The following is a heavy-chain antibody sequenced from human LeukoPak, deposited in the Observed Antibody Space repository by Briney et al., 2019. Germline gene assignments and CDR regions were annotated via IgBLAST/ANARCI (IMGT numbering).Heavy chain of an antibody. V-gene: IGHV1-69*05. CDR3: ARDCPDILTGYATYNWFDP. CDR1: GGTFSSYA. Sequence: SVKVSCKASGGTFSSYAISWVRQAPGQGLEWMGGIIPIFGTANYAQKFPGRVTITTDESTSTAYMELSSLRSEDTAVYYCARDCPDILTGYATYNWFDPWGQGTLVTVSS. CDR2: IIPIFGTA. J-gene: IGHJ5*02. D-gene: IGHD3-9*01.